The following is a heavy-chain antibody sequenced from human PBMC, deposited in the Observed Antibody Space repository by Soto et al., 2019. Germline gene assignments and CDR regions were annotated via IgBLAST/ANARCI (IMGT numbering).Heavy chain of an antibody. CDR3: ARGVSDLDY. J-gene: IGHJ4*02. CDR2: IWYDGSNK. Sequence: PGGSLRLSCATSGFTFRSYGMHWVRQAPGKGLEWVAVIWYDGSNKYYADSVKGRFTISRDNSKNTLYLQMNSLRAEDTAVYYCARGVSDLDYWGQGTLVTVSS. V-gene: IGHV3-33*01. CDR1: GFTFRSYG.